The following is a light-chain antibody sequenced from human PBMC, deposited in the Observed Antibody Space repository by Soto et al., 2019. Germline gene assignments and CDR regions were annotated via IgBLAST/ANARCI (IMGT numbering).Light chain of an antibody. V-gene: IGLV2-14*01. J-gene: IGLJ2*01. CDR3: SSYTSSSAP. CDR2: EVS. CDR1: SSDVGGYNY. Sequence: QSALTQPASVSGSPGQSITISCTGTSSDVGGYNYVSWYQQHPGKAPKLMIYEVSNRPSGVSNRFSGSKSANTASLTISGLQAEEEADYYCSSYTSSSAPFGRGTKVTVL.